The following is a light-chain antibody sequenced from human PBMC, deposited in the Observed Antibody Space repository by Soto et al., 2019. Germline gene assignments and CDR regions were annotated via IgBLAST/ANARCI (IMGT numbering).Light chain of an antibody. Sequence: TKSPSSMSDYDGDRVTIARRASQPIGNYLNWYQQKPGEVPKVLIFAASSLRSGVPSRFSGSGYGTDFTLSINNLHPEDVATYYCQQTHAVPLTCGQGTRLEI. CDR1: QPIGNY. J-gene: IGKJ5*01. V-gene: IGKV1-39*01. CDR3: QQTHAVPLT. CDR2: AAS.